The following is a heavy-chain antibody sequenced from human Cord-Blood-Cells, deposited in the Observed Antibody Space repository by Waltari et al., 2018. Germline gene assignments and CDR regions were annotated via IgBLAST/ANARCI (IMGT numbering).Heavy chain of an antibody. CDR3: AKDKGYGSGSYFDY. CDR2: ISGSGGST. Sequence: EVQLLESGGGSVQPGGSLRLSCAASGFTSSSYAMRWLRQAPGKGLEWVSAISGSGGSTYYADSVKGRFTISRDNSKNTLYLQMNSLRAEDTAVYYCAKDKGYGSGSYFDYWGQGTLVTVSS. D-gene: IGHD3-10*01. V-gene: IGHV3-23*01. J-gene: IGHJ4*02. CDR1: GFTSSSYA.